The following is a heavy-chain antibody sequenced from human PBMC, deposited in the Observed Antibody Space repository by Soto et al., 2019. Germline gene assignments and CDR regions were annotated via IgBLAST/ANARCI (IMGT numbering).Heavy chain of an antibody. Sequence: QVQLVQSGAEVKKPGASVKVSCKASGYTFTSYAIHWVRQAPGQRLEWMGWINAGNGNTKYSQKLQGRVTITSDTSALTAYMELSSLRSEDTAVFYCARDMAFDYGGQGTLVTVSS. CDR2: INAGNGNT. CDR1: GYTFTSYA. D-gene: IGHD3-10*01. J-gene: IGHJ4*02. V-gene: IGHV1-3*01. CDR3: ARDMAFDY.